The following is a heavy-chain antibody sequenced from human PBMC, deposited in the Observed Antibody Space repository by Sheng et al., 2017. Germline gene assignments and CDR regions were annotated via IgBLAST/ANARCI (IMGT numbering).Heavy chain of an antibody. CDR3: ARDLGGQRNY. D-gene: IGHD3-16*01. Sequence: QVQLVESGGGVVQPGRSLRLSCAASGFTFSSYAMHWVRQAPGKGLEWVAVISYDGSNKYYADSVKGRFTISRDNSKNTLYLQMNSLRAEDTAVYYCARDLGGQRNYWGQGTLVTVSS. CDR1: GFTFSSYA. V-gene: IGHV3-30*04. J-gene: IGHJ4*02. CDR2: ISYDGSNK.